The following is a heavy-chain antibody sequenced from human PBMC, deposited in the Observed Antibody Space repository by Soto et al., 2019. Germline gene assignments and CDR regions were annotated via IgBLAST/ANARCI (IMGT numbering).Heavy chain of an antibody. J-gene: IGHJ5*01. CDR3: SRQTWTAIQGLWFGP. CDR1: GGSISSSSYY. CDR2: IYYSGST. Sequence: PSETRSRTWTVSGGSISSSSYYWGWIRQPPGKVLDWIGSIYYSGSTYYNPSLKSRVTISVDTSKNRFSLKLSSVTAADTAVYYCSRQTWTAIQGLWFGPWGQGTLVAVSS. D-gene: IGHD2-21*02. V-gene: IGHV4-39*01.